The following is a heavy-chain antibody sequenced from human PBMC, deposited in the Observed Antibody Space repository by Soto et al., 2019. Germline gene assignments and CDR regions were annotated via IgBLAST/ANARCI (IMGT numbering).Heavy chain of an antibody. J-gene: IGHJ6*02. V-gene: IGHV3-30-3*01. CDR1: GFTFSSYA. CDR2: ISYDGSNK. Sequence: QVQLVESGGGVVQPGRSLRLSCAASGFTFSSYAMHWVRQALGKGLEWVAVISYDGSNKYYADSVKGRFTISRDNSKNTLYLQMNSLRAEDTAVYYCARGTGTNKSYYYYGMDVWGQGTTVTVSS. CDR3: ARGTGTNKSYYYYGMDV. D-gene: IGHD1-1*01.